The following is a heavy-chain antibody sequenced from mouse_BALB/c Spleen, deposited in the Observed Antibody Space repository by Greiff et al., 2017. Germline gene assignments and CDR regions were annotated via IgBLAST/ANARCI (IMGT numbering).Heavy chain of an antibody. V-gene: IGHV1-9*01. J-gene: IGHJ3*01. CDR2: ILPGSGST. D-gene: IGHD2-3*01. CDR3: ARGGGYYGFAY. Sequence: VQRVESGAELMKPGASVKISCKATGYTFSSYWIEWVKQRPGHGLEWIGEILPGSGSTNYNEKFKGKATFTADTSSNTAYMQLSSLTSEDSAVYYCARGGGYYGFAYWGQGTLVTVSA. CDR1: GYTFSSYW.